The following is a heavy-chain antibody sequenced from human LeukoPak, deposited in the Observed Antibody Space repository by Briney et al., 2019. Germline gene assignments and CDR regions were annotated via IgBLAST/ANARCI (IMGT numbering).Heavy chain of an antibody. D-gene: IGHD5-18*01. Sequence: PGGSLRLSCAASGFTFRSYAMHWVRQAPGKGLEWVAVISYDGSNKYYADSVKGRFTISRDNSKNTLYLQMNSLRAEDTAVYYCAGGGGYSHDYFDYWGQGTLVTVSS. V-gene: IGHV3-30-3*01. CDR2: ISYDGSNK. J-gene: IGHJ4*02. CDR3: AGGGGYSHDYFDY. CDR1: GFTFRSYA.